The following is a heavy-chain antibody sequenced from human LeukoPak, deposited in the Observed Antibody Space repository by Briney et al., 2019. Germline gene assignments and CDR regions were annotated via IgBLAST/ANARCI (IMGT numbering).Heavy chain of an antibody. V-gene: IGHV1-8*03. CDR2: MNPNSGNT. D-gene: IGHD3-3*01. J-gene: IGHJ4*02. CDR1: GYTFTGYD. CDR3: ARGLYDFWSGTLFDY. Sequence: ASVKVSCKASGYTFTGYDINWVRQATGQGLEWMGRMNPNSGNTGYAQKFQGRVTITRNTSISTAYMELSSLRSEDTAVYYCARGLYDFWSGTLFDYWGQGTLVTVSS.